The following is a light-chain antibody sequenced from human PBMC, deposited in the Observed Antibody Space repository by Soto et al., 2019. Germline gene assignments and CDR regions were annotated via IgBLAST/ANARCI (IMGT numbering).Light chain of an antibody. CDR1: HSVSSRY. Sequence: IVLTQSPGTLSFSXGERATLWCRDSHSVSSRYLVWYQQKPGHXPRVLXYGASSRAHGSPDRFSGSGSVTDFTRTISRLEPEDFAVYYGQQYGSSPVTFGQGTRLEIK. V-gene: IGKV3-20*01. CDR3: QQYGSSPVT. CDR2: GAS. J-gene: IGKJ5*01.